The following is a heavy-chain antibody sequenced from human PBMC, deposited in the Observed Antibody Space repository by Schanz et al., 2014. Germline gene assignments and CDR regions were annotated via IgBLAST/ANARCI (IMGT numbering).Heavy chain of an antibody. CDR3: ARDNYYGSGSCAY. Sequence: VHLVESGGGLVKRGGSLRLSCAASGFTISSYSMNWVRQAPGKGLEWVAFIWYDGSNKYYADSVEGRFTISRDNAKNSMYLHMKSLRGEDTAVYYCARDNYYGSGSCAYWGQGTLVTVSS. CDR2: IWYDGSNK. CDR1: GFTISSYS. J-gene: IGHJ4*02. V-gene: IGHV3-33*08. D-gene: IGHD3-10*01.